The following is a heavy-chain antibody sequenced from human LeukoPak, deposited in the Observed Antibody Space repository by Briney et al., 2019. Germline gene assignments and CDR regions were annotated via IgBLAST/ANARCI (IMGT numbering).Heavy chain of an antibody. J-gene: IGHJ5*02. Sequence: ASVKVSCKASGGTFSSYAISWVRQAPGQGLEWMGRIIPIIGIANYAQKFQGRVTITADKSTSTAYMELSSLRSEDTAVYYCARGPIQLWLLGPSEGTNWFDPWGQGTLVTVSS. V-gene: IGHV1-69*04. CDR3: ARGPIQLWLLGPSEGTNWFDP. D-gene: IGHD5-18*01. CDR2: IIPIIGIA. CDR1: GGTFSSYA.